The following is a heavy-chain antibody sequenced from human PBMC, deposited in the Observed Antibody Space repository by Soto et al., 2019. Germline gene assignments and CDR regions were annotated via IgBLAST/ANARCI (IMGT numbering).Heavy chain of an antibody. CDR2: ITHDGSTK. CDR3: ASSKVAMIEVADY. V-gene: IGHV3-30*03. J-gene: IGHJ4*02. D-gene: IGHD3-22*01. CDR1: GFTFSNFA. Sequence: QVQLVESGGGVVQPGTSLRLSCAASGFTFSNFAMHWVRQAPGKGLEWVSLITHDGSTKYYADSVKGRFTISRDISKSTLYVPMNSLRAEEPAVYYCASSKVAMIEVADYWGQGTLVSVSS.